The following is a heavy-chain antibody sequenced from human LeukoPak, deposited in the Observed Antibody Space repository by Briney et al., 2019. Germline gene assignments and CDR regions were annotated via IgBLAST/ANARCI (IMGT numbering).Heavy chain of an antibody. CDR3: ARHSIVGQWLVPFDY. V-gene: IGHV4-59*08. D-gene: IGHD6-19*01. CDR2: IYYSGST. CDR1: GGSISSYY. J-gene: IGHJ4*02. Sequence: PSETLSLTCTVSGGSISSYYWSWIRQPPGKGLEWIGYIYYSGSTNYNPSLKSRVTISVDTSKNQFSLKLSSVTAADTAVHYCARHSIVGQWLVPFDYWGQGTLVTVSS.